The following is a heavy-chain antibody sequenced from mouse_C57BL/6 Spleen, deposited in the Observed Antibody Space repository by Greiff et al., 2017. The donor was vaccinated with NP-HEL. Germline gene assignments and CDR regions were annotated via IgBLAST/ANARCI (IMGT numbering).Heavy chain of an antibody. CDR1: GYAFSSYW. J-gene: IGHJ4*01. V-gene: IGHV1-80*01. Sequence: VKLQQSGAELVKPGASVKISCKASGYAFSSYWMNWVKQRPGKGLEWIGQIYPGDGDTNYNGKFKGKATLTADKSSSTAYMQLSSLTSEDSAVYFCARSSHGGYYAMDYWGQGTSVTVAS. CDR2: IYPGDGDT. CDR3: ARSSHGGYYAMDY. D-gene: IGHD6-1*01.